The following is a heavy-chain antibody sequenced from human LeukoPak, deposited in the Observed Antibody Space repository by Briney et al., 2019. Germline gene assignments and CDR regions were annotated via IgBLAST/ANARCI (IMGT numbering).Heavy chain of an antibody. J-gene: IGHJ4*02. D-gene: IGHD3-10*01. V-gene: IGHV1-69*01. Sequence: SVKVSCKASGGTFSSYAISWVRQAPGQGLEWMGGIIPIFGTANYAQKFQGRVTITADESTSTAYMELSSLRSEDTAVYYCAGAYYYGSGSALSIDYWGQGTLVTVSS. CDR3: AGAYYYGSGSALSIDY. CDR2: IIPIFGTA. CDR1: GGTFSSYA.